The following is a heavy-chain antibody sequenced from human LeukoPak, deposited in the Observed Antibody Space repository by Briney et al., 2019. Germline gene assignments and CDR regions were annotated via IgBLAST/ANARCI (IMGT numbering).Heavy chain of an antibody. Sequence: SETLSLTCAVYGGSFSGYYWSWIRQPPGKGLEWIGEINHSGSTNYNPSLKSRVTISVDTSKNQFSLKLSSVTAADTAVYYCARGRGRYYGSGSYSTQLHNWFDPWGKGTTVTVSS. D-gene: IGHD3-10*01. J-gene: IGHJ5*01. CDR3: ARGRGRYYGSGSYSTQLHNWFDP. V-gene: IGHV4-34*01. CDR1: GGSFSGYY. CDR2: INHSGST.